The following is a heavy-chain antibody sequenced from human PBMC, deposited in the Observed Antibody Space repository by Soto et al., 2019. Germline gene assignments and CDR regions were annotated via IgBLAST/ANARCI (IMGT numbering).Heavy chain of an antibody. J-gene: IGHJ4*02. V-gene: IGHV3-23*01. CDR1: GFTFNSYA. D-gene: IGHD6-19*01. Sequence: GGSLRLSWAASGFTFNSYAMSWVRQAPGKGLEWVSAISGSGGSTYYADSVKGRFTISRDNSKTTLYLQMNSLRAEDTAVYYCAKDRPMYRSGWSRGYPTYYFDYWGQGTRVTVPQ. CDR3: AKDRPMYRSGWSRGYPTYYFDY. CDR2: ISGSGGST.